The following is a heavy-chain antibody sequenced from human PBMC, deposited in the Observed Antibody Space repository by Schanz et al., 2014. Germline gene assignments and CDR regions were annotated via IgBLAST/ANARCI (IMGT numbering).Heavy chain of an antibody. J-gene: IGHJ6*03. CDR3: AGALKGKVAMIEVIAAQNDYYIDV. D-gene: IGHD2-21*01. CDR2: MNPKTGNT. Sequence: QVQLVQSGAEVKKPGASVKVSCTASGFNFNNYDINWVRQATGQGLEWMGWMNPKTGNTDHAQKFQGRVSMTWDTATSTAYLDMSRLRSEDTVVYECAGALKGKVAMIEVIAAQNDYYIDVWGKGTTVTVSS. V-gene: IGHV1-8*01. CDR1: GFNFNNYD.